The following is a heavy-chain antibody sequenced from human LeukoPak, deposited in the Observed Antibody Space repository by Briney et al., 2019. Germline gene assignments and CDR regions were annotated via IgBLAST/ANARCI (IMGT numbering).Heavy chain of an antibody. J-gene: IGHJ6*03. CDR1: GFTFSSYA. D-gene: IGHD3-10*01. Sequence: GRSQRLSCAASGFTFSSYALHWVRQAPGKGLEWVAVAAYDGSHKYYAESVKGRFTISRDNSKNTLYLQMNSLRPEDTAVYYCAREHYYGSGIHFYSYYYSMDVWGKGTTVTVSS. CDR3: AREHYYGSGIHFYSYYYSMDV. CDR2: AAYDGSHK. V-gene: IGHV3-30*04.